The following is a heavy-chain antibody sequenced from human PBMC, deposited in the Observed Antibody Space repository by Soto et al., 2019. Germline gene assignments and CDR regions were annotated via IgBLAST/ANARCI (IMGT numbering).Heavy chain of an antibody. J-gene: IGHJ5*02. V-gene: IGHV1-69*13. CDR2: IIPMYGPA. Sequence: SVKVSCKASGGTFSSYAIHWVRQAPGQGLEWMGGIIPMYGPAKYAQRFQGRVTITADESTTTVYMELTSLTSQGTAVYYCARVTSMVRGVIDNWFDPWGHGTLVTVSS. CDR1: GGTFSSYA. CDR3: ARVTSMVRGVIDNWFDP. D-gene: IGHD3-10*01.